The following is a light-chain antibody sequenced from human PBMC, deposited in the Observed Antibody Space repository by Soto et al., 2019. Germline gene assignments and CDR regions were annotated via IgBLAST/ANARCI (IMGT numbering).Light chain of an antibody. CDR2: SAS. Sequence: DIQMTQSPSSLSASVGDSVTITCRTSQHVDLYLSWYQQNPGRAPKLLIYSASSLVSGVPPRFRGSASGTEFTLSISSLQREDFATYFCQQSSNIPWTFGQGTKVDIK. CDR3: QQSSNIPWT. CDR1: QHVDLY. V-gene: IGKV1-39*01. J-gene: IGKJ1*01.